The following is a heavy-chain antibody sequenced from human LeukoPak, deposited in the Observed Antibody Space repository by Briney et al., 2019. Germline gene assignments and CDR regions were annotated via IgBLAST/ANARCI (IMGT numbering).Heavy chain of an antibody. CDR2: IYYSGYT. V-gene: IGHV4-59*12. J-gene: IGHJ4*02. D-gene: IGHD3-10*01. Sequence: SETLSLTCTVSGGSISSYYWSWIRQPPGKGLEWIGYIYYSGYTNYNPSLKSRVTISVDTSKNQFSLKLSSVTAADTAMYYCARGRYGSGSYFFDYWGQGTLVTVSS. CDR1: GGSISSYY. CDR3: ARGRYGSGSYFFDY.